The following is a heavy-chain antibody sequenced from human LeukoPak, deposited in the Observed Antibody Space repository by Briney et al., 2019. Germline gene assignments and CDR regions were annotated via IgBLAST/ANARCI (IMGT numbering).Heavy chain of an antibody. Sequence: WASVKVSCKASGGTFSSYAISWVRQAPGQGLEWMGGIIPIFGTANYAQKFQGRVTITADESTSTAYMELSSLRSEDTAVYYCARSLGYCSSTSCYGYFQHWGQGTLVTVSS. J-gene: IGHJ1*01. CDR1: GGTFSSYA. D-gene: IGHD2-2*01. V-gene: IGHV1-69*13. CDR3: ARSLGYCSSTSCYGYFQH. CDR2: IIPIFGTA.